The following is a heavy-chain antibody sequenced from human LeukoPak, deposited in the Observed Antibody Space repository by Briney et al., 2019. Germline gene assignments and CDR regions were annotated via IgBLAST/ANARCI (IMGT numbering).Heavy chain of an antibody. V-gene: IGHV3-30*18. CDR3: AKDREYCGGDCPGLYYYYGMDV. CDR1: GFTFSSYG. Sequence: PGGSLRLSCAASGFTFSSYGMHWVRQAPGKGLEWVAVISYDGSNKYYADSVKGRFTISRDNSKNTLYLQMNSLRAEDTAVYYCAKDREYCGGDCPGLYYYYGMDVWGQGTTVTVPS. J-gene: IGHJ6*02. D-gene: IGHD2-21*02. CDR2: ISYDGSNK.